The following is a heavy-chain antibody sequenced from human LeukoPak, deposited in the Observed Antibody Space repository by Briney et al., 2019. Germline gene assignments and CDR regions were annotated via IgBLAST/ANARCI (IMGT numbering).Heavy chain of an antibody. CDR3: AKGRNHLDSSECGFDY. CDR1: GLTFSTYG. Sequence: PGGSLRLSCAASGLTFSTYGTHWVRQAPGKGLEWVAGISYDGNTKYYAGSVKGRFTVSRDNSKNTLYLQMNSLRTEDTAVYYCAKGRNHLDSSECGFDYWGQGTLVTVSS. D-gene: IGHD3-22*01. J-gene: IGHJ4*02. CDR2: ISYDGNTK. V-gene: IGHV3-30*18.